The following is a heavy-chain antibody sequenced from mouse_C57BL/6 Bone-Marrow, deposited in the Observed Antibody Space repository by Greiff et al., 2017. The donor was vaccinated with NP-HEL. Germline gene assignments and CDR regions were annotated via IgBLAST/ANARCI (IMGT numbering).Heavy chain of an antibody. J-gene: IGHJ4*01. CDR2: ISYDGSN. D-gene: IGHD3-2*02. Sequence: EVKLMESGPGLVKPSQSLSLTCSVTGYSITSGYYWNWIRQFPGNKLEWMGYISYDGSNNYNPSLKNRISITRDTSKNQFFLKFNSVTTEDTATYYCANEDSSGYGGYAMDYWGQGTSVTVSS. CDR3: ANEDSSGYGGYAMDY. V-gene: IGHV3-6*01. CDR1: GYSITSGYY.